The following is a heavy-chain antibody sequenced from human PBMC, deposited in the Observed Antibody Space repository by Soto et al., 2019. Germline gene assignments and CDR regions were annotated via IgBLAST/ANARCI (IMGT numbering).Heavy chain of an antibody. D-gene: IGHD2-2*01. J-gene: IGHJ3*02. V-gene: IGHV3-33*01. Sequence: QVQLVESGGGVVQPGRSLRLSCAAYGFTFSSYGMHWVRQAPGKGLEWVAVIWYDGSNKYYADSVKGRFTISRDNSKNTLYLQMNSLRAEDTAVYYCARDRYCSSTRCQDAFDIWGQGTMVTVSS. CDR2: IWYDGSNK. CDR3: ARDRYCSSTRCQDAFDI. CDR1: GFTFSSYG.